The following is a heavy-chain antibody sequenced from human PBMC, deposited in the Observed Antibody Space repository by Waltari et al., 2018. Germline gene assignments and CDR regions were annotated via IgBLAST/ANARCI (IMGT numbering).Heavy chain of an antibody. D-gene: IGHD3-10*01. V-gene: IGHV3-7*01. Sequence: VQLVESGGGLVQPGGSLRLSCAASGFTFSSYWMSWVRQAPGKGLEWVAKIKQDGSEKYYVDSVKGRFTISRDNAKNSLYLKMNSLRAEDTAVYYCARAVGEAYFDYWGQGTLVTVSS. CDR3: ARAVGEAYFDY. CDR1: GFTFSSYW. J-gene: IGHJ4*02. CDR2: IKQDGSEK.